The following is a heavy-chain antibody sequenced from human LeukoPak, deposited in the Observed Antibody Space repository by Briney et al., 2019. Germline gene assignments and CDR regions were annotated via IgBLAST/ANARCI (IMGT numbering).Heavy chain of an antibody. J-gene: IGHJ4*02. V-gene: IGHV3-53*01. D-gene: IGHD3-10*01. CDR2: IYSGDFT. CDR1: GFTFSNYA. CDR3: AGSGSQWDFDY. Sequence: PGGSLRLSCAASGFTFSNYAMTWVRQAPGKGLEWVSVIYSGDFTYYADSVKGRFTISRDNSKNTLYLQMNSLRAEDTAVYYCAGSGSQWDFDYWGQGTLVTVSS.